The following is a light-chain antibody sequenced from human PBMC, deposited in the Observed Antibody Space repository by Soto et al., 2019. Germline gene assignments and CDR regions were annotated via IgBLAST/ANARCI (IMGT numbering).Light chain of an antibody. Sequence: EIVLTQSPATLSLSPGERATLSCRASETISKSLAWYQQRRGQPPRLLMYDVSSRASDLPARFSGSGSGTDFNLTISSLEPEDFAIYYCQQRINWPFTFGPGTKVDF. V-gene: IGKV3-11*01. CDR1: ETISKS. J-gene: IGKJ3*01. CDR2: DVS. CDR3: QQRINWPFT.